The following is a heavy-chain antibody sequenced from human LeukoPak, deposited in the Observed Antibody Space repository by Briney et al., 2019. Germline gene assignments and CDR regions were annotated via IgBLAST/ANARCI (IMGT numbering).Heavy chain of an antibody. CDR3: ARLDYDILTGYDPFDY. Sequence: GASVKVSCKASGYTFTSYDINWVRQATGQGLEWMGWMNPNSGNTGYAQKFQGRVTMTRNTSISTAYMELSSLRSEDTAVYYCARLDYDILTGYDPFDYWGQGTLVTVSS. V-gene: IGHV1-8*01. CDR2: MNPNSGNT. CDR1: GYTFTSYD. J-gene: IGHJ4*02. D-gene: IGHD3-9*01.